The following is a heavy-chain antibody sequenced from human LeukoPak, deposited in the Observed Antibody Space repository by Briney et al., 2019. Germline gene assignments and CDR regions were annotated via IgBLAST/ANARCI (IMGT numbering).Heavy chain of an antibody. D-gene: IGHD6-19*01. J-gene: IGHJ3*01. CDR3: ARGLPPGSGSRGSHAFDV. CDR2: INYGGST. V-gene: IGHV4-34*01. Sequence: SETLSLTCAVSEMSFSAYYWSWIRQSPGKGLEWIGEINYGGSTKYTPSLEGRGTTLTDTSKNQFSLKLTSVTAADTAVYYCARGLPPGSGSRGSHAFDVWGQGTMVTVSS. CDR1: EMSFSAYY.